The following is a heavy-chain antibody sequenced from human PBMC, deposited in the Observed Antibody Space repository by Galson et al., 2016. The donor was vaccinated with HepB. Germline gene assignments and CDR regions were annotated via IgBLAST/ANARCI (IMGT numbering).Heavy chain of an antibody. J-gene: IGHJ6*02. V-gene: IGHV3-30-3*01. CDR1: GFTFNTFA. D-gene: IGHD6-13*01. CDR3: ARGSIIAAGRSGMDV. CDR2: TSYDGPNK. Sequence: SLRLSCAASGFTFNTFAMHWVRQAPGKGLEWVAVTSYDGPNKYYADSVKGRFTISRDNSKNTLYLQMNSLRAEDTAVYYCARGSIIAAGRSGMDVWGRGTTVAVSS.